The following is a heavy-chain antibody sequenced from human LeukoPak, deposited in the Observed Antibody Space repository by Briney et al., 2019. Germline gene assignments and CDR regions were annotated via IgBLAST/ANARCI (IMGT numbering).Heavy chain of an antibody. Sequence: ASVKVSCKASGGTFSSYAISWVRQAPGQGLEWMGGIIPIFGTANYAQKVQGRVTITADEATSTAYMELSSLRSEDTAVYYCARDSLGEMYGGRPIEGYYFDYWGQGTLVTVSS. D-gene: IGHD3-16*01. J-gene: IGHJ4*02. CDR2: IIPIFGTA. V-gene: IGHV1-69*13. CDR1: GGTFSSYA. CDR3: ARDSLGEMYGGRPIEGYYFDY.